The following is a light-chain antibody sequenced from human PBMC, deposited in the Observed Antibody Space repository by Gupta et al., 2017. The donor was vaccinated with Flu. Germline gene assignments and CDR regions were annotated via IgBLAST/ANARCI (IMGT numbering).Light chain of an antibody. Sequence: QSALTQPASVSGSPGQSITLSFPGTSRYVGSYHLISWDQQHPGTVPKLMIYEVTKRPSGVSHRLSGAKSGHTASLTISGLQTEDEADYYCCSPAGGVTYVCGSGTPVTVI. CDR1: SRYVGSYHL. CDR3: CSPAGGVTYV. J-gene: IGLJ1*01. V-gene: IGLV2-23*02. CDR2: EVT.